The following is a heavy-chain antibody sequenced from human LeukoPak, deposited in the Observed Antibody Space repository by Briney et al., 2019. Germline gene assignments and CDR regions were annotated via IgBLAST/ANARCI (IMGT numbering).Heavy chain of an antibody. CDR3: ARNYSPFDY. Sequence: GGSLRLSCAASGFTFSVYSMNWVRQAPGRGLEWVSYISSDSGIIYYADSVKGRFTISRDNAKNSLYLQMDNLRAADTAVYYCARNYSPFDYWGQGTLVTASS. CDR1: GFTFSVYS. D-gene: IGHD3-10*01. V-gene: IGHV3-48*01. CDR2: ISSDSGII. J-gene: IGHJ4*02.